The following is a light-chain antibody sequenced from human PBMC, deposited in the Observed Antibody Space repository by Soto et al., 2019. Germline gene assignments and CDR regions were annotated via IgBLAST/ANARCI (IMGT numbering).Light chain of an antibody. Sequence: DIQMTQSLSSLSASVGDTVTITCRASQSISNSLSWYQQKPGKAPKFLIYVASTLQRGVPSRFRGNGSETEFTLTISSLQPEDVATYYCEQTFSPPYTFGQGTKLEIK. CDR1: QSISNS. J-gene: IGKJ2*01. V-gene: IGKV1-39*01. CDR2: VAS. CDR3: EQTFSPPYT.